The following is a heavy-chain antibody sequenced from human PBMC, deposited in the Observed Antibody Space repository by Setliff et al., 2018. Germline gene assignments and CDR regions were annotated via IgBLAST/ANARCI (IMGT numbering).Heavy chain of an antibody. J-gene: IGHJ4*02. CDR2: IYTSGST. CDR1: GGSVSSGSYY. D-gene: IGHD1-1*01. CDR3: ARQRRIWNDLDYFDY. Sequence: SETLSLTCTVSGGSVSSGSYYWSWIRQPAGKGLEWIGRIYTSGSTNYDPSLKSRVAISVDTSKNQFSLRLSSVTAADTAVYYCARQRRIWNDLDYFDYWGQGTLVTVSS. V-gene: IGHV4-61*02.